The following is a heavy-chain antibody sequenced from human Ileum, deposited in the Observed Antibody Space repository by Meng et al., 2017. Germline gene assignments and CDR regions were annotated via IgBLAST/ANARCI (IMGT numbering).Heavy chain of an antibody. CDR2: IFQSGST. D-gene: IGHD1-14*01. Sequence: APAPRLWKLSGTLSLTCAVSGVSISSAIWWGWVRQPPGKGLEWIGEIFQSGSTNYNPSLKSRVSISVDKSKNHLSLSLSSVTAADTAVYYCAKAAAYNLDIWGQGALVTVSS. V-gene: IGHV4-4*02. J-gene: IGHJ4*02. CDR1: GVSISSAIW. CDR3: AKAAAYNLDI.